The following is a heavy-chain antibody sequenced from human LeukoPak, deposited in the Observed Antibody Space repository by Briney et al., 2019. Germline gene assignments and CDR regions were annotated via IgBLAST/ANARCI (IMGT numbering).Heavy chain of an antibody. CDR2: ISSSGSTI. CDR3: ARYRGGYSSGWYYFDY. Sequence: GGSLRLPCAASGFTFSSYEMNWVRQAPGKGLEWVSYISSSGSTIYYADSVKGRFTISRDNAKNSLYLQMNSLRAEDTAVYYCARYRGGYSSGWYYFDYWGQGTLVTVSS. V-gene: IGHV3-48*03. CDR1: GFTFSSYE. D-gene: IGHD6-19*01. J-gene: IGHJ4*02.